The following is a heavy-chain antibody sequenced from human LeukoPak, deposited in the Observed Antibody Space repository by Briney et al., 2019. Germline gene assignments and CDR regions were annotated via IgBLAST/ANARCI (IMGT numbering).Heavy chain of an antibody. J-gene: IGHJ4*02. V-gene: IGHV1-46*01. CDR2: INPSGGST. CDR3: ARGTHRYYYDSSGYYAPYFDY. CDR1: GYTFTSYY. D-gene: IGHD3-22*01. Sequence: ASVKVSCKASGYTFTSYYMHWVRQAPGQGLEWMGIINPSGGSTSYAQKFQGRVTMTTDTSSSTAYMELRSLRSDDTAVYYCARGTHRYYYDSSGYYAPYFDYWGQGTLVTVSS.